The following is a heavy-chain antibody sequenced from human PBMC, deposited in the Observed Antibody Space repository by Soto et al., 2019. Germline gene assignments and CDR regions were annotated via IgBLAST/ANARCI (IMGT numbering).Heavy chain of an antibody. CDR1: GGSISSYY. Sequence: PSETLSLTCTVSGGSISSYYWSWIRQPPGKGLEWIGYIYYSGSTNYNPSLKSRVTISVDTSKNQFSLKLSSVTAADTAVYYCARDSSGIAAAWDRWGQGTLVTVSS. CDR2: IYYSGST. CDR3: ARDSSGIAAAWDR. V-gene: IGHV4-59*01. J-gene: IGHJ5*02. D-gene: IGHD6-13*01.